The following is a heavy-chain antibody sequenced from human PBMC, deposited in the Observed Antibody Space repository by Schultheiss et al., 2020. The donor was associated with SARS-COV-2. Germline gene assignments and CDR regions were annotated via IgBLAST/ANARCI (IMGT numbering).Heavy chain of an antibody. V-gene: IGHV4-34*01. CDR3: ARLIVVPAAPYYYYMDV. CDR2: INHSGST. Sequence: SETLSLTCAVYGGSFSGYYWSWIRQPPGKGLEWIGEINHSGSTNYNPSLKSRVTISVDTAKNQFSLKLSSVTAADTAVYYCARLIVVPAAPYYYYMDVWGKGTTVIVSS. J-gene: IGHJ6*03. D-gene: IGHD2-2*01. CDR1: GGSFSGYY.